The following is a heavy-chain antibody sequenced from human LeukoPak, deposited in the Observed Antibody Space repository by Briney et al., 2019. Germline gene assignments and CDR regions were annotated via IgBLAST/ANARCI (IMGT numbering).Heavy chain of an antibody. CDR1: GGSISSYY. CDR3: AREHYDILTGYYRYYFDY. CDR2: IYTSGST. D-gene: IGHD3-9*01. J-gene: IGHJ4*02. Sequence: SETLSLTCTVSGGSISSYYWSWIRQPAGKGLEWIGRIYTSGSTNYNPSLKSRVTMSVDTSKNQFSLKLSSVTAADTAVYYCAREHYDILTGYYRYYFDYWGQGTLVTVSS. V-gene: IGHV4-4*07.